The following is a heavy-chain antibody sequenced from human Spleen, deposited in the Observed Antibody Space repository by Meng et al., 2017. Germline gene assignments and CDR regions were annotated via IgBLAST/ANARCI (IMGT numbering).Heavy chain of an antibody. CDR1: GFTFDDYG. CDR3: AMGWGSSRAFDF. V-gene: IGHV3-20*04. Sequence: GGSLRLSCAASGFTFDDYGMSWVRQAPGKGLEWVSSMSGSAATTHYADSVKGRFTISRDNAMNSLYLQMNSLRAEDTALYYCAMGWGSSRAFDFWGQGTLVTVSS. CDR2: MSGSAATT. J-gene: IGHJ4*02. D-gene: IGHD6-6*01.